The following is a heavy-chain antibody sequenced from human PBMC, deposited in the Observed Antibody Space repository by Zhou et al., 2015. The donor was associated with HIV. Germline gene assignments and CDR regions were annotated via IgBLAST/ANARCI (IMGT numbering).Heavy chain of an antibody. V-gene: IGHV1-18*01. CDR2: ISAYNGNT. J-gene: IGHJ4*02. CDR3: ASHLYYGSGSYNNPPDY. Sequence: QVQLVQSGAEVKKPGASVKVSCKASGYTFTSYGISWVRQAPGQGLEWMGWISAYNGNTNYAQKLQGRVTMTTDTSTSTAYMELRSLRSDDTAVYYCASHLYYGSGSYNNPPDYWGQGTLVTVSS. D-gene: IGHD3-10*01. CDR1: GYTFTSYG.